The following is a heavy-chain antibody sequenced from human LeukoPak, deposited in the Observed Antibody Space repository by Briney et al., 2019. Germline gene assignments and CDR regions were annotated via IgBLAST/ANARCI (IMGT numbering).Heavy chain of an antibody. Sequence: SVKVSCKXSGGTFSSYAISWVRQAPGQGLERMGGIIPIFGTANYAQKFQGRVTITTDESTSTAYMELSSLRSEDTAVYYCARVLRTYYYGSGPYYFDYWGQGTLVTVSS. J-gene: IGHJ4*02. CDR2: IIPIFGTA. D-gene: IGHD3-10*01. CDR1: GGTFSSYA. V-gene: IGHV1-69*05. CDR3: ARVLRTYYYGSGPYYFDY.